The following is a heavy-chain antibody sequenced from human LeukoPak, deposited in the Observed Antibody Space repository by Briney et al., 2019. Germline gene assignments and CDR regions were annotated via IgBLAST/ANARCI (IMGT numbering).Heavy chain of an antibody. CDR2: IYHSGST. V-gene: IGHV4-4*02. J-gene: IGHJ4*02. CDR3: ATLGSGGSAGSGY. Sequence: TSETLSLTCAVSGGSISSSNWWSWVRQPPGKGLEWIGEIYHSGSTNYNPSLKSRVTISVDKSKNQFSLKLSSVTAADTAVYYCATLGSGGSAGSGYWGQGTLVTVSS. CDR1: GGSISSSNW. D-gene: IGHD2-15*01.